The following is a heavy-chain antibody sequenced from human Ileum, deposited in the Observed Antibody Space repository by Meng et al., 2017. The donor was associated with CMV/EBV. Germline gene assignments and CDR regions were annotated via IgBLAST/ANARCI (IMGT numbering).Heavy chain of an antibody. D-gene: IGHD3-10*01. CDR2: LHTSGTT. Sequence: VELQEAGPGPVKPAGTLSPTWAASGGSMSGYHWTWIRKPAGKGLEWIGRLHTSGTTHHNPSLMSRVTLSIDTSKNQFSLKLTSVTAADTAVYYCGRAGARGVPVDIWGQGTLVTVSS. J-gene: IGHJ4*02. CDR3: GRAGARGVPVDI. CDR1: GGSMSGYH. V-gene: IGHV4-4*07.